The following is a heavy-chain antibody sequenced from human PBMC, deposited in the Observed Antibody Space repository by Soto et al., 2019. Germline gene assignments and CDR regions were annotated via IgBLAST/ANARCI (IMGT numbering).Heavy chain of an antibody. D-gene: IGHD3-16*01. CDR1: GYTFSDYY. CDR2: INPNVGGT. J-gene: IGHJ5*02. CDR3: ARGGREVPRIPYDT. Sequence: QVQLVQSGAEVKKPGASVYVSCKASGYTFSDYYVHWVRQAPGQGLEWMGWINPNVGGTNYARKFQGRVNMTRDTSISTVYMKLTRLSPDDTAIYYCARGGREVPRIPYDTCGQGTRVTVSS. V-gene: IGHV1-2*02.